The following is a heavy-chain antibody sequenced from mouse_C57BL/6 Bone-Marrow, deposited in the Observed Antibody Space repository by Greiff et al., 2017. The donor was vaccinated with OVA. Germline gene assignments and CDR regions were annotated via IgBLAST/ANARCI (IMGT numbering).Heavy chain of an antibody. CDR3: ARWELLRSDGDY. CDR1: GYTFTSYW. Sequence: QVQLQQPGTELVKPGASVKLSCKASGYTFTSYWMHWVKQRPGQGLEWIGDINPSNGGTNYNAKFKSKATLTVAKSYSTAYMQLSSLTSEDSAVYYCARWELLRSDGDYWGKGTTLTVSS. J-gene: IGHJ2*01. D-gene: IGHD1-1*01. CDR2: INPSNGGT. V-gene: IGHV1-53*01.